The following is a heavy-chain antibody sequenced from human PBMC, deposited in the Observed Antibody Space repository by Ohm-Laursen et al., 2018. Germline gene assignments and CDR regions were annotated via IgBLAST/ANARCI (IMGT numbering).Heavy chain of an antibody. J-gene: IGHJ4*02. V-gene: IGHV3-23*01. D-gene: IGHD4-23*01. CDR3: AKDEGLRWQSG. CDR1: GFTFSSYG. CDR2: ISGSGGST. Sequence: SLRLSCAASGFTFSSYGMHWVRQAPGEGLEWVSAISGSGGSTYYADSVKGRFTISRDNSKNTLYLQMNSLRAEDTAVYYCAKDEGLRWQSGWGQGTLVTVSS.